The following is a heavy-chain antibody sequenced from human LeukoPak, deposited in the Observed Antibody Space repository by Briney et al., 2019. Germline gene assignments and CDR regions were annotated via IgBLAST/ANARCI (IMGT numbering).Heavy chain of an antibody. CDR3: ARAACSSTSCSLNLDY. CDR1: GYTFTGYY. CDR2: INPKSGGT. J-gene: IGHJ4*02. D-gene: IGHD2-2*01. V-gene: IGHV1-2*02. Sequence: ASVKVSCKASGYTFTGYYMHWVRKAPGQGLEWMEWINPKSGGTNYAQKFKGRVTMTRDTSISTAYMELSRLRSDDTAVYYCARAACSSTSCSLNLDYWGQGTLVTVSS.